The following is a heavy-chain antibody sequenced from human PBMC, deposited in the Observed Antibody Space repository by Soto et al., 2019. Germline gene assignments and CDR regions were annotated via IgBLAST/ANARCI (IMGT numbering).Heavy chain of an antibody. CDR1: GGTFSSYA. J-gene: IGHJ4*02. CDR3: ARSPPDYGDLSYYFDY. Sequence: QVQLVQSGAEVKKPGSSVKVSCKASGGTFSSYAISWVRHAPGQGLEWMGGIIPIFGTANYAQKFQGRVTITADESTSTAYMELSSLRSEDTAVYYCARSPPDYGDLSYYFDYWGQGTLVTVSS. CDR2: IIPIFGTA. V-gene: IGHV1-69*01. D-gene: IGHD4-17*01.